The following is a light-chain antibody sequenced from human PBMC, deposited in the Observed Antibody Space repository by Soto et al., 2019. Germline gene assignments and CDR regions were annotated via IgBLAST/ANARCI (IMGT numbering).Light chain of an antibody. Sequence: EIVMTQSPATLSVSPGERATLSCRASQSVSSNLAWYQQKPGQAPRLLIYGASTRATDIPARFSGSGSGTEFTVTISSLQSEYFAVYYCQQYNNWPPLTFGGGTKLEIK. V-gene: IGKV3-15*01. CDR2: GAS. CDR1: QSVSSN. CDR3: QQYNNWPPLT. J-gene: IGKJ4*01.